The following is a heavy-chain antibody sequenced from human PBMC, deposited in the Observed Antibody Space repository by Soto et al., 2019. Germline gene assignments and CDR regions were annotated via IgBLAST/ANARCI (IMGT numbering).Heavy chain of an antibody. J-gene: IGHJ4*02. CDR3: ATTWELPIYFDY. D-gene: IGHD1-26*01. Sequence: ASVKVSCKVSGYTLTELSMHWVRQAPGKGLEWMGGFDPEDGETIYAQKFQGRVTMTEDTSTDTAYMELSSLRSEDTAVYYCATTWELPIYFDYWGQGTLVTVSS. CDR2: FDPEDGET. CDR1: GYTLTELS. V-gene: IGHV1-24*01.